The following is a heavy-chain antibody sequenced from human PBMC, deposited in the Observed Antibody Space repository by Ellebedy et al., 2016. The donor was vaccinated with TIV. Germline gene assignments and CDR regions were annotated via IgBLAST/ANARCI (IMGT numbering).Heavy chain of an antibody. CDR2: INSDGSSA. CDR3: ARGGLERRPFFDY. CDR1: GFTFRTYW. V-gene: IGHV3-74*01. J-gene: IGHJ4*02. Sequence: GESLKISCAASGFTFRTYWMHWVRQAPGKGLVWVSHINSDGSSATYADSVKGRFTVSRDNAKNTLYLQMNSLRAEDTAVYYCARGGLERRPFFDYWGQGTLVTVSS. D-gene: IGHD1-1*01.